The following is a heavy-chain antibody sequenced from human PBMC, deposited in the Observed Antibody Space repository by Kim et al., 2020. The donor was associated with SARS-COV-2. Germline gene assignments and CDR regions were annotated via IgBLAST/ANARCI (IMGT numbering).Heavy chain of an antibody. V-gene: IGHV3-7*01. CDR2: MKQDGSAS. CDR3: ARYRNCGS. D-gene: IGHD2-21*01. J-gene: IGHJ5*02. Sequence: GGSLRLSCAASGFTFSDHWMTWVRQAPGKGLEWVANMKQDGSASYYVDSVKGRFTISRDNAKNSLYLQMNSLRAEDTAVYYCARYRNCGSWGQGTLVTVSS. CDR1: GFTFSDHW.